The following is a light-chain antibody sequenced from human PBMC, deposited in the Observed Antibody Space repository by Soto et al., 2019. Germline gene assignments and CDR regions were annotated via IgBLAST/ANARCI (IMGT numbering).Light chain of an antibody. Sequence: EIVLTQSPDTLSLSPGERPTLSCRASQSVSSYLAWYQQKPGQAPRLLIYDASNRATGVPARFSGSGSGTDFTLTISSLEPEDFAVYYCPQRSTWPPITFGQVTRLEIK. CDR2: DAS. CDR3: PQRSTWPPIT. J-gene: IGKJ5*01. V-gene: IGKV3-11*01. CDR1: QSVSSY.